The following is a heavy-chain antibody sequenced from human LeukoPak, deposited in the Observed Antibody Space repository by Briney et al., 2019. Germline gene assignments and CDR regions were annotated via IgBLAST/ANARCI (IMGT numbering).Heavy chain of an antibody. CDR2: ISANDGKT. Sequence: GASVKVSCKASGFVFTSYGFTWVRQAPGQGLEWMGWISANDGKTHYSEKHQGRVTMSTDTVTSTAYMELRNLRSDDTAVYYCARELHVERDDYWGQGTLVTVSS. D-gene: IGHD1-1*01. J-gene: IGHJ4*02. CDR1: GFVFTSYG. V-gene: IGHV1-18*01. CDR3: ARELHVERDDY.